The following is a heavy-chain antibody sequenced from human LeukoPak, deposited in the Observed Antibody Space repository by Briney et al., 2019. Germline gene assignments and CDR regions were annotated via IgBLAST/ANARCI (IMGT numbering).Heavy chain of an antibody. Sequence: GGSLRLSCAASGFTFDDYAMHWVRQAPVKGLEWVSGISWNSGSIGYADSVKGRFTISRDNAKNSLYLQMNSLRAEDTALYYCAKDSGSYYGFDYWGQGTLVTVSS. CDR3: AKDSGSYYGFDY. CDR1: GFTFDDYA. J-gene: IGHJ4*02. V-gene: IGHV3-9*01. D-gene: IGHD1-26*01. CDR2: ISWNSGSI.